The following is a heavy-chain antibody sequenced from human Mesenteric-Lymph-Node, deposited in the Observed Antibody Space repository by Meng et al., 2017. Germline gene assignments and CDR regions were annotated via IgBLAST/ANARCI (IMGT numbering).Heavy chain of an antibody. D-gene: IGHD3-22*01. CDR1: DFTISSYG. CDR2: IWYDGSNK. V-gene: IGHV3-33*01. J-gene: IGHJ4*02. Sequence: SCASSDFTISSYGMRWVRQDPGKGLEWVAVIWYDGSNKYYADSVKGRFNISSANSKNTLYLQMNSLRAEDTAVYDCARDPDNYYDSSGYYYANVDYWGQGTLVTVSS. CDR3: ARDPDNYYDSSGYYYANVDY.